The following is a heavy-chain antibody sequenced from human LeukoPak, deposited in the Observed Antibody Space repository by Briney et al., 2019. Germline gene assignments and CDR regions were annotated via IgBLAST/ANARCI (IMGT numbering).Heavy chain of an antibody. V-gene: IGHV3-23*01. J-gene: IGHJ4*02. D-gene: IGHD4-17*01. Sequence: GGSLRLSCAASGFTFSTYAMSWVRQAPGKGLAWVSTISDGGSDTHCADSVKGRFTISRDDSKNTLYLQMNSLRAEDTAVYHCAKALYGDYGRFDYWGQGTLVTVSS. CDR3: AKALYGDYGRFDY. CDR1: GFTFSTYA. CDR2: ISDGGSDT.